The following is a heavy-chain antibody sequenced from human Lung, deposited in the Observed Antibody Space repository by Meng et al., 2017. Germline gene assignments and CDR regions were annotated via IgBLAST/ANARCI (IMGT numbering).Heavy chain of an antibody. V-gene: IGHV4-4*02. D-gene: IGHD3-3*01. Sequence: VQYQASGPGVVKPSGTLSLTCAVFGGSISSRNWWSWVRQSPGKGLEWIGEIYHSGRTNYNPSLESRVTISLDKSQNHFSLKVKSVTAADTAVYYCVRGGQDQAYYDFWSGPFDPWGQGTLVTVSS. CDR3: VRGGQDQAYYDFWSGPFDP. CDR1: GGSISSRNW. CDR2: IYHSGRT. J-gene: IGHJ5*02.